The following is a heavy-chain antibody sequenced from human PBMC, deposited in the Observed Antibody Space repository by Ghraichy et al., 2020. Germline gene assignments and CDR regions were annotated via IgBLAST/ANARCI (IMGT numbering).Heavy chain of an antibody. J-gene: IGHJ4*02. CDR1: GFSFGDYA. CDR3: TRDRPIDY. CDR2: IRTKPDGETT. Sequence: GGSLRLSCTASGFSFGDYAMAWFRQAPGKGLEWVGFIRTKPDGETTKYAASVEGIFTISRDDSKSIAYLQMNSLKTEDTAVYYCTRDRPIDYWGQGTLVTVSS. V-gene: IGHV3-49*03.